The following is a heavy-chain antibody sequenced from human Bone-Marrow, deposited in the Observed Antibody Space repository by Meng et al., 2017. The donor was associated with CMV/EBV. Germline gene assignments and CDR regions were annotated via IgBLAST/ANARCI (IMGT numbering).Heavy chain of an antibody. D-gene: IGHD2-2*01. CDR2: INHSGST. V-gene: IGHV4-34*01. J-gene: IGHJ6*02. Sequence: GSLRLSCAVYGGSFSGYYWSWIRQPPGKGLEWIGEINHSGSTNYNPSLKSRVTISVDTSKNQFSLKLSSVTAADTAVYYCARGTIVVVPAAIGQSGYYYYYGMDVWGQGPTVTVSS. CDR1: GGSFSGYY. CDR3: ARGTIVVVPAAIGQSGYYYYYGMDV.